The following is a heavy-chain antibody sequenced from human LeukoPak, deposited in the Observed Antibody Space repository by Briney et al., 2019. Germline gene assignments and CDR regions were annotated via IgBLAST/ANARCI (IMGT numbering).Heavy chain of an antibody. Sequence: GGSLRLSCAASGLTFRTYAMSWVRQAPGKGLEWVAVISYDGSNKYYADSVKGRFTISRDNSKNTLYLQMNSLRAEDTAVYYCVKDLFIVLMVYAQDYWGQGTLVTVSS. V-gene: IGHV3-30*18. CDR2: ISYDGSNK. D-gene: IGHD2-8*01. CDR3: VKDLFIVLMVYAQDY. J-gene: IGHJ4*02. CDR1: GLTFRTYA.